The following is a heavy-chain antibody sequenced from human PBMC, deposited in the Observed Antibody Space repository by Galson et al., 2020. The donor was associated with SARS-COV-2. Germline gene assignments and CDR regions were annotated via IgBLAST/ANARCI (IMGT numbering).Heavy chain of an antibody. CDR3: VRDIVHNYFYYYYGMDV. CDR1: GFTFSDHA. Sequence: QAGGSLRLSCAASGFTFSDHAMHWVRQAPGKGLEWVAAISVDGANTFYADSMKGRFTISRDNSRTTLYLQMNSLRPEDTAVYYCVRDIVHNYFYYYYGMDVWGQGTTVTVSS. D-gene: IGHD1-1*01. CDR2: ISVDGANT. J-gene: IGHJ6*02. V-gene: IGHV3-30*14.